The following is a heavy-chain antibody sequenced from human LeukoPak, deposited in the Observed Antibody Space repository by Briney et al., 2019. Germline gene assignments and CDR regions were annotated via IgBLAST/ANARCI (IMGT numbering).Heavy chain of an antibody. CDR1: GYTFTSYD. Sequence: ASVKVSCKASGYTFTSYDINWVRQATGQGLEWMGIINPSGGSTSYAQKFQGRVTMTRDTSTSTVYMELSSLRSEDTAVYYCARGYSGYVGGNDYWGQGTLVTVSS. V-gene: IGHV1-46*01. D-gene: IGHD5-12*01. J-gene: IGHJ4*02. CDR3: ARGYSGYVGGNDY. CDR2: INPSGGST.